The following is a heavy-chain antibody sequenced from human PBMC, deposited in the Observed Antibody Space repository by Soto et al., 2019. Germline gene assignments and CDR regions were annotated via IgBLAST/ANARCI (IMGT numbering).Heavy chain of an antibody. CDR2: IWYDGSNI. J-gene: IGHJ4*02. D-gene: IGHD6-19*01. CDR3: AREYSRGWYFLDS. Sequence: PSTGLEWVAVIWYDGSNIFYADSVKGRLTISRDNSKNKLYLQMNSLRAEDTAVYYCAREYSRGWYFLDSWGQRTL. V-gene: IGHV3-33*01.